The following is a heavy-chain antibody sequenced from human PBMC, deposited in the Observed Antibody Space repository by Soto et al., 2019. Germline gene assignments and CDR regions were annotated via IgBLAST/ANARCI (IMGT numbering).Heavy chain of an antibody. J-gene: IGHJ5*02. D-gene: IGHD3-22*01. CDR1: GYSFTSYD. Sequence: AASVKVSCKASGYSFTSYDINWVRQATGQGLEWMGWMNPNSGNTGYAQKFQGRVTMTRNTSISTAYMELSSLRSEDTAVYYCARTNYYDTSGHPNWFDPWGQGTLVTVSS. CDR3: ARTNYYDTSGHPNWFDP. V-gene: IGHV1-8*01. CDR2: MNPNSGNT.